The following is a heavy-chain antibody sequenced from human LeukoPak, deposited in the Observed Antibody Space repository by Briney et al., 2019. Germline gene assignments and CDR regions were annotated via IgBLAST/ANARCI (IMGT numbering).Heavy chain of an antibody. CDR1: GFTFSSYA. CDR3: ANFVEMATNGFGY. V-gene: IGHV3-23*01. D-gene: IGHD5-24*01. CDR2: ISGSGGST. Sequence: GGSLRLSCAASGFTFSSYAMSWVRQAPGKGLEWVSAISGSGGSTYYADSVKGRFTISRDNSKNTLYLQMNSLRAEDTAVYYCANFVEMATNGFGYWGQGTLVTVSS. J-gene: IGHJ4*02.